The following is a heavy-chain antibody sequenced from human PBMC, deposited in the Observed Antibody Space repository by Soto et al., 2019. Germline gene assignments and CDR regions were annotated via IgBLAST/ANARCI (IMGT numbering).Heavy chain of an antibody. D-gene: IGHD3-16*01. Sequence: QVQLVQSGAEVKKPGASVKVSCKASGYTFTRSGISWVRQAPGQGLEWMGGINGYNGNTNYTQKMQGRITMPTDTPTSTAEMELRSLRSDDTAVYYCARMGDVPYYYYGMDVWGQGTTVIVSS. J-gene: IGHJ6*02. CDR3: ARMGDVPYYYYGMDV. CDR1: GYTFTRSG. CDR2: INGYNGNT. V-gene: IGHV1-18*01.